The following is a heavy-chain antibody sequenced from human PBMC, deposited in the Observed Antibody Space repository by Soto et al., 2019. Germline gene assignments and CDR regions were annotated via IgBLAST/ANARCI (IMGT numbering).Heavy chain of an antibody. V-gene: IGHV1-69*13. D-gene: IGHD6-13*01. CDR3: ARDGSSSLSGFDY. CDR2: IIPIFGTA. Sequence: ASVKVACKASGGTFSSYAISWVRQAPGQGLEWMGGIIPIFGTANYAQKFQGRVTITADESTSTAYMELSSLRSEDTAVYYCARDGSSSLSGFDYWGQGTLVTVSS. J-gene: IGHJ4*02. CDR1: GGTFSSYA.